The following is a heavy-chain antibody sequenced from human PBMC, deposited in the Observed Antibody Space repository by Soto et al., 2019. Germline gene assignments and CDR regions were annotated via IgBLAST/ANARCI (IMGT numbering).Heavy chain of an antibody. CDR2: ISSSGSSV. D-gene: IGHD3-3*01. CDR1: GFNFQSYV. CDR3: ARDRITIFGVPPYGMDV. Sequence: GGSLRLSCAASGFNFQSYVMKWVRQAPGKGLEWISDISSSGSSVYYADSVKGRFTISRDNAKNSVYLQMNSLRAEDTAVYYCARDRITIFGVPPYGMDVWGQGTTVTVSS. V-gene: IGHV3-48*03. J-gene: IGHJ6*02.